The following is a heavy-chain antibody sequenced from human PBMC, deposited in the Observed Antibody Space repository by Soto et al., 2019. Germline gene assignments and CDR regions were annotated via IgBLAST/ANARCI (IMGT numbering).Heavy chain of an antibody. CDR2: INPSGGST. CDR3: AREYYYDSSGLRWDAFEK. V-gene: IGHV1-46*01. CDR1: GYTFTSYY. J-gene: IGHJ3*02. Sequence: ASVKVSCKASGYTFTSYYMHWVRQAPGQGLEWMGIINPSGGSTSYAQKFQGRVTMTRATSTSTVYMELSSLRSEDTAVYYCAREYYYDSSGLRWDAFEKWGQGTMVTVSS. D-gene: IGHD3-22*01.